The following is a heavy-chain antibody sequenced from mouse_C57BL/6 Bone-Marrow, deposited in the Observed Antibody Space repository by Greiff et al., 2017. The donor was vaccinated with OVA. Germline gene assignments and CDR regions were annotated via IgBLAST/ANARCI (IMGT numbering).Heavy chain of an antibody. D-gene: IGHD2-5*01. CDR1: GYAFRSYW. CDR2: IYPGDGDT. CDR3: ARRDYSNYGDY. J-gene: IGHJ2*01. Sequence: VQLQQSGAELVKPGASVKISCKASGYAFRSYWMNWVKQRPGKGLEWIGQIYPGDGDTNYNGKFKGKATLTADKSSSTAYMQLSSLTSEDSAVYFCARRDYSNYGDYWGQGTTLTVSS. V-gene: IGHV1-80*01.